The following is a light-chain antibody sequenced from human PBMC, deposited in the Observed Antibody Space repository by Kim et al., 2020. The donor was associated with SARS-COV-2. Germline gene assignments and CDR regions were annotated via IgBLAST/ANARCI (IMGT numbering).Light chain of an antibody. CDR3: HSYDSNNQV. V-gene: IGLV6-57*03. Sequence: GKAGNNPRTPGRGSIGNNFVPWYHDRPGSGPTTGDYEGYQPPPGVPDRFSGFIDYSSDSASLTIFGLQPEDEADYYCHSYDSNNQVFGGGTQLTVL. J-gene: IGLJ3*02. CDR2: EGY. CDR1: RGSIGNNF.